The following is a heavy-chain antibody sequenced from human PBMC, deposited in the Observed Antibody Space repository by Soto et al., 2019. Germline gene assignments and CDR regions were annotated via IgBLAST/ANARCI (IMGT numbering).Heavy chain of an antibody. CDR2: VYYSGST. J-gene: IGHJ5*02. V-gene: IGHV4-31*03. CDR3: ARTKELYSSSSHWFDP. Sequence: PSETLSLTCTVSGGSISSGGYYWSWIRQHPGKGLEWIGYVYYSGSTYYNPSLKSRVTISVDTSKNQFSLKLSSVTAADTAVYYCARTKELYSSSSHWFDPWGQGTLVTVSS. CDR1: GGSISSGGYY. D-gene: IGHD6-6*01.